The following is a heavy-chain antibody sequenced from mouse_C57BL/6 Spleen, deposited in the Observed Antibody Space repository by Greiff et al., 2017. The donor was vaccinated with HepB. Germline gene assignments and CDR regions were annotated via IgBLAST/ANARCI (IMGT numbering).Heavy chain of an antibody. CDR3: ARDRDYGSSYVYWYFDV. J-gene: IGHJ1*03. Sequence: EVKLQESEGGLVQPGSSMKLSCTASGFTFSDYYMAWVRQVPEKGLEWVANINYDGSSTYYLDSLKSRFIISRDNAKNILYLQMSSLKSEDTATYYCARDRDYGSSYVYWYFDVWGTGTTVTVSS. CDR1: GFTFSDYY. CDR2: INYDGSST. V-gene: IGHV5-16*01. D-gene: IGHD1-1*01.